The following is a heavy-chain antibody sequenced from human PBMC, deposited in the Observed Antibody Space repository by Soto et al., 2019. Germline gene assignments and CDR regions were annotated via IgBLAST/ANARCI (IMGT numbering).Heavy chain of an antibody. CDR1: GGSTNSGAYY. Sequence: QVQLQESGPGLVKPSQTLSLTCTVSGGSTNSGAYYWTWIRQHPGKGLEWIGYVSYSGSTYYNPPFRVGFSLSGETPNNHLSGRLSPVTAADTALDYCAGEEGAYHASGGYTWFDPWGQGTLVTVSS. J-gene: IGHJ5*02. V-gene: IGHV4-31*03. CDR3: AGEEGAYHASGGYTWFDP. D-gene: IGHD3-10*01. CDR2: VSYSGST.